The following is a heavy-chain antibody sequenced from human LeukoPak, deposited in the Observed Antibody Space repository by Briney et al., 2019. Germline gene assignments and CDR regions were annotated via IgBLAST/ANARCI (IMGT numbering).Heavy chain of an antibody. CDR1: GFTFSDYY. CDR2: ISSSGSTI. Sequence: PGGSLRLSCAASGFTFSDYYMSWIRQAPGKGLEWVSYISSSGSTIYYADSVKGRFTISRDNAKNSLYLQMSRLRAEDTAVYYCAREPSVQRLDPWVKDNWFDPWGQGTLVTVSS. V-gene: IGHV3-11*01. J-gene: IGHJ5*02. D-gene: IGHD6-25*01. CDR3: AREPSVQRLDPWVKDNWFDP.